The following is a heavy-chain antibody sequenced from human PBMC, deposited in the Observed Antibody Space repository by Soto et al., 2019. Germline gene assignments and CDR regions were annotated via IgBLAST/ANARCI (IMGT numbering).Heavy chain of an antibody. CDR2: IYYSGST. CDR3: ARGGRRSPGMDV. J-gene: IGHJ6*02. V-gene: IGHV4-31*01. CDR1: GGSISSGGYY. Sequence: QVQLQESGPGLVKPSQTLSLTCTVSGGSISSGGYYWSWIRQHPGKGLEWIGHIYYSGSTYYNPSLKSLVTISVDTSKNQFSLKLSSVTAADTAVYYCARGGRRSPGMDVWGQGTTVTVSS.